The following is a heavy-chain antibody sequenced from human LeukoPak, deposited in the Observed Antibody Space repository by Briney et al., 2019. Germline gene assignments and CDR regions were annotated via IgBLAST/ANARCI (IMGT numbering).Heavy chain of an antibody. CDR1: GFTFSNAW. CDR3: ASNDSSGRYYYYGMDV. CDR2: INHSGST. D-gene: IGHD3-22*01. V-gene: IGHV4-34*01. J-gene: IGHJ6*02. Sequence: PEGSLRLSCAASGFTFSNAWMSWVRQAPGKGLEWIGEINHSGSTNYNPSLKSRVAISVDTSKNQFSLKLSSVTAADTAVYYCASNDSSGRYYYYGMDVWGQGTTVTVSS.